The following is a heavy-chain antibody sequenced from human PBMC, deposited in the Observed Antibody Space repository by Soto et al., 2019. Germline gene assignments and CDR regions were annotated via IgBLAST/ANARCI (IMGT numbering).Heavy chain of an antibody. D-gene: IGHD1-1*01. J-gene: IGHJ4*02. CDR3: AKDSTGVFDY. V-gene: IGHV3-30*18. CDR2: ISYDGSNK. Sequence: XESLGLSCAASGFTFIRYGMHGVRQAPGKGLEWVAVISYDGSNKYYADSVKGRFTISRDNAKNTLYLQMNSLRAEDTAVYYCAKDSTGVFDYWGQGTLVTVSS. CDR1: GFTFIRYG.